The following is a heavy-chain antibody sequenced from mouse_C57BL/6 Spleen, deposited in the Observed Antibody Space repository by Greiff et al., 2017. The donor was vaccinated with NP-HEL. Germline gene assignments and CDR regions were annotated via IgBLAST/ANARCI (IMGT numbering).Heavy chain of an antibody. CDR3: ARNYSYGSSYYFDY. CDR2: ISSGSSTI. J-gene: IGHJ2*01. CDR1: GFTFSDYG. V-gene: IGHV5-17*01. D-gene: IGHD1-1*01. Sequence: DVMLVESGGGLVKPGGSLKLSCAASGFTFSDYGMHWVRQAPEKGLEWVAYISSGSSTIYYADTVKGRFTISRDNAKNSLFLQMTSLRSEDTAMYYCARNYSYGSSYYFDYWGQGTTLTVSS.